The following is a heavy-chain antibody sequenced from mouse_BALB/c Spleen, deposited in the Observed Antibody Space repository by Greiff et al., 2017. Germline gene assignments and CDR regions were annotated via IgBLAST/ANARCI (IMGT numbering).Heavy chain of an antibody. J-gene: IGHJ4*01. CDR2: ISSGSSTI. Sequence: DVKLVESGGGLVQPGGSRKLSCAASGFTFSSFGMHWVRQAPEKGLEWVAYISSGSSTIYYADTVKGRFTISRDNPKNTLFLQMTSLRSEDTAMYYCARGNYAMDYWGQGTSVTVSS. V-gene: IGHV5-17*02. CDR1: GFTFSSFG. CDR3: ARGNYAMDY.